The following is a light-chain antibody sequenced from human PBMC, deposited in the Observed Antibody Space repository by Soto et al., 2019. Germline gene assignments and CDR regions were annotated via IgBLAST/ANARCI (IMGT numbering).Light chain of an antibody. J-gene: IGKJ1*01. CDR2: DTS. CDR1: QSLSSS. CDR3: QQRSNWWT. V-gene: IGKV3-11*01. Sequence: PGERSTLSCRASQSLSSSLAWYQQKPGQAPRVLIYDTSSRATGIPARFSGSGSGTDFTLTISSLEPEDSAVYYCQQRSNWWTFGQGTKVDIK.